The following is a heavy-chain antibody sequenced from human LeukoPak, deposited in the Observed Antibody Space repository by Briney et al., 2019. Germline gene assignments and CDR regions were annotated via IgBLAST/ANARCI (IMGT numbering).Heavy chain of an antibody. CDR1: GFTLSSFA. J-gene: IGHJ4*02. V-gene: IGHV3-30*01. Sequence: GGSLRLSCAAPGFTLSSFAMHWVRQAPGKGREGVAVISYDGSHKNYADSVKGRFTISRDNSKNTLYLQMNSLRAEDTAVYYCARAWDTVTVPGPFDYWGQGTLVTVSS. CDR2: ISYDGSHK. D-gene: IGHD5-18*01. CDR3: ARAWDTVTVPGPFDY.